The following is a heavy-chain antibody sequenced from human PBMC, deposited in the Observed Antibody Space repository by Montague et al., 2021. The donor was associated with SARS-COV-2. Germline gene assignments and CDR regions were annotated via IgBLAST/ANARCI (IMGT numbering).Heavy chain of an antibody. CDR2: ISSSSNYT. D-gene: IGHD2-8*01. Sequence: SLRLSCAASGLTFNDYTLNWVRQAPGKGLEWVSSISSSSNYTYYSDSAKGRFTISRDNAKNTLYLQMNSLRAEDTAVYFCAREREVSMLYYYYGMDVWGQGTTVTVSS. CDR1: GLTFNDYT. J-gene: IGHJ6*02. CDR3: AREREVSMLYYYYGMDV. V-gene: IGHV3-21*01.